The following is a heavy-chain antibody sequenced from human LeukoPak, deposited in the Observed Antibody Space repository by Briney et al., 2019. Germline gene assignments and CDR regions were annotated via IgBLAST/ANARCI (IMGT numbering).Heavy chain of an antibody. CDR3: ATSLHHSGWYLDY. Sequence: ASVKVSCKASGYTFTGYYMHWVRQAPGQGLEWMGWINPNSGGTNYAQKFQGRVTMTRDTSISTAYMELSRLRSDDTAVYYCATSLHHSGWYLDYWGQGTLVTVSS. D-gene: IGHD6-19*01. V-gene: IGHV1-2*02. CDR1: GYTFTGYY. CDR2: INPNSGGT. J-gene: IGHJ4*02.